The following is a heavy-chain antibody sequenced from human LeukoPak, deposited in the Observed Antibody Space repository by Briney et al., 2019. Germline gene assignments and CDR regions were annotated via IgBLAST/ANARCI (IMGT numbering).Heavy chain of an antibody. CDR3: ARDRAPGIHAFDI. D-gene: IGHD1-14*01. CDR2: INHSGST. V-gene: IGHV4-34*01. Sequence: SETLSLTLAGYGGSFSGHYGSWIRQPPGKGLEGIGEINHSGSTNYNPSLKSRVTISVDTSKTQFSLKLSSVTAADTAVYYCARDRAPGIHAFDIWGQGTMVTVSS. CDR1: GGSFSGHY. J-gene: IGHJ3*02.